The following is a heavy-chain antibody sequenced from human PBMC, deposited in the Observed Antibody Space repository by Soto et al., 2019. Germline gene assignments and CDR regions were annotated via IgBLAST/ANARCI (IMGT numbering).Heavy chain of an antibody. J-gene: IGHJ4*02. CDR2: ISGSGGST. Sequence: GSLRLSCVASRFTFSSYAMSWVRQSPGKGLEWVSAISGSGGSTYYADSVKGRFTISRDNSKNTLYLQMNSLRAEDTAVYYCAKAGGGYCSSTSCPLDYWGQGTLVTVSS. CDR3: AKAGGGYCSSTSCPLDY. CDR1: RFTFSSYA. D-gene: IGHD2-2*01. V-gene: IGHV3-23*01.